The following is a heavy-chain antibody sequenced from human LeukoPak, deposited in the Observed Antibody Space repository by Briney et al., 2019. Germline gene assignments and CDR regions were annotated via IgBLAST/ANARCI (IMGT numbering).Heavy chain of an antibody. CDR1: GGSISSGGYY. D-gene: IGHD3-3*01. CDR3: AAIFGVVITDRVIDY. V-gene: IGHV4-31*03. J-gene: IGHJ4*02. Sequence: SETLSLTCTVSGGSISSGGYYWSWIRQHPGKGLEWIGYIYYSGSTYYNPSLKSRVTISVDTSKNQFSLKLSSVTAADTAVYYCAAIFGVVITDRVIDYWGQGTLVTVSS. CDR2: IYYSGST.